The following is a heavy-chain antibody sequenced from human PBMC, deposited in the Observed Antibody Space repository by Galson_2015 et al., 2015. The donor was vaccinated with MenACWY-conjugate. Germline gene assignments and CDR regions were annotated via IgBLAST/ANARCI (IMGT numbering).Heavy chain of an antibody. CDR1: GFSFTNAW. CDR3: TNYGSDSIADY. V-gene: IGHV3-15*01. CDR2: IKNNAAGGTT. D-gene: IGHD6-19*01. Sequence: SLRLSCAASGFSFTNAWMSWVRQAPGKGLEWVGRIKNNAAGGTTDYAAPVKGRFTISRDDSKSTLYLQMDSLKTEDTAVYYCTNYGSDSIADYWGQGALVTVSS. J-gene: IGHJ4*02.